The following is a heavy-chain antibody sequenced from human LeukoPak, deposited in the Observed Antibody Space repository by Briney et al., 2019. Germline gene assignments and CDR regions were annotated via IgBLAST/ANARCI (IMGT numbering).Heavy chain of an antibody. D-gene: IGHD3-16*01. CDR3: GRDSLGGDY. CDR2: IKQDGSEK. CDR1: GFTFSDYC. V-gene: IGHV3-7*01. J-gene: IGHJ4*02. Sequence: GGSLRLSCEASGFTFSDYCMSWVRQAPGKGLEWVANIKQDGSEKYYVDSVKGRFTISRDNSQNTLYLQMNRLRAEDTAVYYCGRDSLGGDYWGQGTLVTVSS.